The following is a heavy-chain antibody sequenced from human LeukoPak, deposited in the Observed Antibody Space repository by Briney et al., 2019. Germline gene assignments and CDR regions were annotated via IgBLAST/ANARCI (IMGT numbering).Heavy chain of an antibody. J-gene: IGHJ4*02. CDR1: VGSISSYY. CDR3: AIDRRWELRD. Sequence: SETLSLTCTVSVGSISSYYWSWIRQPPGKGLEWIGYIYYSGSTNYNPSLKSRVTISVDTSKNQFSLKLSSVTAADTAAYYCAIDRRWELRDWGQGTLVTVSS. CDR2: IYYSGST. D-gene: IGHD1-26*01. V-gene: IGHV4-59*01.